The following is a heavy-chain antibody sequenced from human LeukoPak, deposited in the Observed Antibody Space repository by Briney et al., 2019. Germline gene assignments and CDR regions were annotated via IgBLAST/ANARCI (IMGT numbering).Heavy chain of an antibody. V-gene: IGHV3-9*01. D-gene: IGHD2-8*01. Sequence: GGSLRLSCAASGFTFDDYAMHWVRQAPGKGLEWVSGISWNSGSIGYADSVKGRFTISRDNAKNSLYLQMNSLRADDTGVYYCAYGWLASWGHGTLVTVSS. CDR1: GFTFDDYA. J-gene: IGHJ5*01. CDR2: ISWNSGSI. CDR3: AYGWLAS.